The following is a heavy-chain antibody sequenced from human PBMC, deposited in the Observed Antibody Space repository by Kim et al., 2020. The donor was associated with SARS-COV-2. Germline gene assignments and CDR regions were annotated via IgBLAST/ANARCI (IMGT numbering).Heavy chain of an antibody. V-gene: IGHV1-69*04. CDR3: ARGSEVGYSSSVLGY. CDR1: GGTFSSYA. D-gene: IGHD6-13*01. CDR2: IIPILGIA. Sequence: SVKVSFKASGGTFSSYAISWVRQAPGQGLEWMGRIIPILGIANYAQKFQGRVTITADKSTSTAYMELSSLRSEDTAVYYCARGSEVGYSSSVLGYWGQGTLVTVSS. J-gene: IGHJ4*02.